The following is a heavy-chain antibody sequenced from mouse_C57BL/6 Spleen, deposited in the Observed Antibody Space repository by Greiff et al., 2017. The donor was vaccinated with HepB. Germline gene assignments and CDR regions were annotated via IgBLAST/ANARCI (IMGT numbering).Heavy chain of an antibody. J-gene: IGHJ4*01. D-gene: IGHD2-4*01. Sequence: VKLVESGAELARPGASVKLSCKASGYTFTSYGISWVKQRTGQGLEWIGEIYPRSGNTYYNEKFKGKATLTADKSSSTAYMELRSLTSEDSAVYFCARYYDYIYYAMDYWGQGTSVTVSS. CDR3: ARYYDYIYYAMDY. V-gene: IGHV1-81*01. CDR1: GYTFTSYG. CDR2: IYPRSGNT.